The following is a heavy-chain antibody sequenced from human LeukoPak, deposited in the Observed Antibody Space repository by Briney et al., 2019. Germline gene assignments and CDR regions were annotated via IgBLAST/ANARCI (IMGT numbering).Heavy chain of an antibody. J-gene: IGHJ4*02. CDR1: GYTFTSYD. CDR2: MNPNSGNT. CDR3: AVRSSSWRNYFDY. V-gene: IGHV1-8*03. D-gene: IGHD6-13*01. Sequence: ASVKVSCKASGYTFTSYDINWVRQATGQGLEWMGWMNPNSGNTGYAQKFQGRVTITRNTSISTAYMELSSLRSEDTAVYYCAVRSSSWRNYFDYWGQGTLVTVSS.